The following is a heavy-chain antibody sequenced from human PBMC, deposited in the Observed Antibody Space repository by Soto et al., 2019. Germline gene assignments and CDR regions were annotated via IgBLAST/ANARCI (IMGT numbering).Heavy chain of an antibody. V-gene: IGHV1-69*01. J-gene: IGHJ6*02. CDR3: ARAPRGQPLDPIYGMEV. CDR2: IIPIFGTA. Sequence: QVQLVQSGAEVKKPGSSVKVSCKASGGTFSSYAISWVRQAPGQGLEWMGGIIPIFGTANYAQKFQGRVTITADESTSTAYMELRGLRSEDTAVYYCARAPRGQPLDPIYGMEVWGQGTTVTVSS. CDR1: GGTFSSYA. D-gene: IGHD5-12*01.